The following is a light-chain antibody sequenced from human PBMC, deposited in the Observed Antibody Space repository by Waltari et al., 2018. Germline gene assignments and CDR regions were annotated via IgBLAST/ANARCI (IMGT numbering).Light chain of an antibody. J-gene: IGKJ2*03. CDR3: HNYDTAPYS. CDR1: HGISSS. Sequence: DIQMTRSPPSLSASVGDQVTINCRASHGISSSLAWYQHKPGKVPELLIFGASTLRSGVPSRFSGSGSGTDFTLTISSLQPEDVATYFCHNYDTAPYSFGQGTKLE. CDR2: GAS. V-gene: IGKV1-27*01.